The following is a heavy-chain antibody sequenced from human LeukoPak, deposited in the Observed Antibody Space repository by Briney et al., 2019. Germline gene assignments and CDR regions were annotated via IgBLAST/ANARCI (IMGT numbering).Heavy chain of an antibody. CDR3: AGDYNFLTGLNY. V-gene: IGHV3-73*01. J-gene: IGHJ4*02. Sequence: GGSLRLSCAASGLTFSGSGIHWVRQASGKGLEWLGRIGRRGDSDATRYAASLKGKFTISRVDSRNTAYLRMNSLKTEDTAVYYCAGDYNFLTGLNYWGQGTLVTVSS. CDR1: GLTFSGSG. CDR2: IGRRGDSDAT. D-gene: IGHD3-9*01.